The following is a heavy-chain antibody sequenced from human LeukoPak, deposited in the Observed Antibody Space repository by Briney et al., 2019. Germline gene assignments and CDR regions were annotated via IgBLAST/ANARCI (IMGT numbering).Heavy chain of an antibody. CDR2: IYYSGST. CDR1: GGSISSYY. D-gene: IGHD6-13*01. Sequence: SETLSLTCTVSGGSISSYYWSWIRQPPGKGLEWIGYIYYSGSTNYNPSLKSRVTISVDTSKNQFSLKLSSVTAADTAVYYCAREDTTWLWPAAGRFDYWGQGTLVTVSS. V-gene: IGHV4-59*01. J-gene: IGHJ4*02. CDR3: AREDTTWLWPAAGRFDY.